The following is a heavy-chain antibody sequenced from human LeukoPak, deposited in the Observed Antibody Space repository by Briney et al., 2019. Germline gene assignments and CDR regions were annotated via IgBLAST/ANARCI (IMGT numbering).Heavy chain of an antibody. D-gene: IGHD3-22*01. V-gene: IGHV1-46*01. Sequence: ASVKVSFKASGYTFTSYYMHWVRQAPGQGLEWMGIINPSGGSTSYAQKFQGRVTMTRDTSTSTVYMELSSLRSEDTAVYYCARGSMAYYYDSSGIDYWGQGTLVTVSS. J-gene: IGHJ4*02. CDR2: INPSGGST. CDR1: GYTFTSYY. CDR3: ARGSMAYYYDSSGIDY.